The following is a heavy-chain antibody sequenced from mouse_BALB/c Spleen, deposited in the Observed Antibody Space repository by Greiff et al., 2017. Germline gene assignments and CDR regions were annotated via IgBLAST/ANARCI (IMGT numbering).Heavy chain of an antibody. D-gene: IGHD2-1*01. CDR2: IYPGNSDT. V-gene: IGHV1-5*01. Sequence: VQLQQSGTVLARPGASVKMSCKASGYSFTSYWMHWVKQRPGQGLEWIGAIYPGNSDTSYNQKFKGKAKLTAVTSASTAYMELSSLTNEDSAVYYCTRETYGNSFDYWGQGTTLTVSS. CDR3: TRETYGNSFDY. CDR1: GYSFTSYW. J-gene: IGHJ2*01.